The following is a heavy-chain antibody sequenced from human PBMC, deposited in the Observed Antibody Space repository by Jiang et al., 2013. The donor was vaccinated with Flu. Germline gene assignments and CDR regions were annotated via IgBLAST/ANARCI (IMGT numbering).Heavy chain of an antibody. CDR2: IYYSGTT. CDR1: GGSIDTYY. D-gene: IGHD2-15*01. V-gene: IGHV4-59*01. Sequence: GPGLVKPSETLSLTCTVSGGSIDTYYWSWIRQPPGKGLEWIGYIYYSGTTNYNPSLKSRVTISVDPSKNQFSLKLSSVTAADTAVYYCARGYCGGGSCKRYYFDYWGQGTLATVSS. CDR3: ARGYCGGGSCKRYYFDY. J-gene: IGHJ4*02.